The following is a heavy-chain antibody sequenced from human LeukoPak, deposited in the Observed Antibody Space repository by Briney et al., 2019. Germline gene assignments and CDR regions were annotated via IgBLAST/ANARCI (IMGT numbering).Heavy chain of an antibody. V-gene: IGHV3-49*04. CDR2: IRSKAYGGTT. CDR1: GFTFGDYA. D-gene: IGHD3-22*01. CDR3: TRVQPQYYYDSSGIMDV. J-gene: IGHJ6*03. Sequence: GGSLRLSCTASGFTFGDYAMSWVRQAPGKGLEWVGFIRSKAYGGTTEYAASVKGRFTISRDDSKSIAYLQMNSLKTEDTAVYYCTRVQPQYYYDSSGIMDVWGKGTTVTISS.